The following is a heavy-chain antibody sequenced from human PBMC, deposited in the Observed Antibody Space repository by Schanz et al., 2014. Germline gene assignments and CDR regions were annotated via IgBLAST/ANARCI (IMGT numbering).Heavy chain of an antibody. CDR1: GGTFTSYA. J-gene: IGHJ3*02. CDR3: ARDSSNYEGGSFDI. CDR2: IIPIVDIT. Sequence: QVQLVQSGAEVRKPGSSVRVSCKASGGTFTSYAFSWVRQAPGQGLEWMGRIIPIVDITNYAQKFLGRVTMTADTSTSTAYMELSGLRSDDTAMYYCARDSSNYEGGSFDIWGRGPMVTVSS. D-gene: IGHD1-7*01. V-gene: IGHV1-69*04.